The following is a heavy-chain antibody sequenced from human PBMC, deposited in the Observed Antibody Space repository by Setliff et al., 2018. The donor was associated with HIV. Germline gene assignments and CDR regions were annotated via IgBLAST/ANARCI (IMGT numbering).Heavy chain of an antibody. CDR3: ARERFGWFDP. J-gene: IGHJ5*02. CDR2: IYSGGST. D-gene: IGHD3-10*01. Sequence: LRLSCAASGFTVSSNYMSWVRQAPGKGLEWVSVIYSGGSTYYADSVKGRFTISRDNSKNTLYLQMNSLRAEDTAVYYCARERFGWFDPWGQGTLVTVSS. CDR1: GFTVSSNY. V-gene: IGHV3-53*01.